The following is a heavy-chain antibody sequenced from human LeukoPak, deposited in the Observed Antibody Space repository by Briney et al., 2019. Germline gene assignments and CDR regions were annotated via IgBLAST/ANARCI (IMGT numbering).Heavy chain of an antibody. CDR2: INPSGGST. CDR3: ARDRTHSSGHYYVSPDAFDI. CDR1: GYTFTSYY. J-gene: IGHJ3*02. Sequence: ASVKVSCKASGYTFTSYYMHWVRQAPGQGLEWMGIINPSGGSTSYAQKFQGRVTMTRDTSTSTVYMELSSLRSEDTAVYYCARDRTHSSGHYYVSPDAFDIWGQGTMVTVSS. V-gene: IGHV1-46*01. D-gene: IGHD3-22*01.